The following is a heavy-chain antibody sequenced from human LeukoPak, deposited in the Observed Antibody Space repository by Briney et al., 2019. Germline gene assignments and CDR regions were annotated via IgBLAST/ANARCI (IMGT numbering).Heavy chain of an antibody. CDR2: IYYTRRT. J-gene: IGHJ2*01. D-gene: IGHD2-2*02. Sequence: SESLSLTCTVSGGSINSGSNYCGWLRQPPGNGLEWIGRIYYTRRTYYNPSLKSRSTMSVDTSKNHFSLPLSSVTAADTAVYYCAALYTRGGIYNWYFDLWGRGTLVTVSS. CDR3: AALYTRGGIYNWYFDL. CDR1: GGSINSGSNY. V-gene: IGHV4-39*01.